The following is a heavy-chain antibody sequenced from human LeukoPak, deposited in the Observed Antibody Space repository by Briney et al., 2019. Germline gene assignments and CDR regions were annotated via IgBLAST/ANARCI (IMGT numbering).Heavy chain of an antibody. CDR2: IRFDGTDS. D-gene: IGHD3-3*01. J-gene: IGHJ5*02. Sequence: GGSLRLSCVASGFTRGMHWVRQAPGNGLEWVGFIRFDGTDSDYADSVKGRFTISRDNSKNTLFLQLSSLKPEDTAMYYCAMERLSGFSFVHWGQGTLVAVS. CDR3: AMERLSGFSFVH. CDR1: GFTRG. V-gene: IGHV3-30*02.